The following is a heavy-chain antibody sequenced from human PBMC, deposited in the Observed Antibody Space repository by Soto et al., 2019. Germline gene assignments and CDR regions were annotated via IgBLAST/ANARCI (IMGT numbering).Heavy chain of an antibody. CDR1: GYTFTSYD. Sequence: ASVKVSCKASGYTFTSYDIKWGRQATGQGLEGVGWMNPNSGNTGYAQKFQGRVTMTRDTSISTAYMELSSLTSEDTAVYYCARRSSTSGYYYYYYMDFWGKGASVTVSS. D-gene: IGHD3-10*01. CDR3: ARRSSTSGYYYYYYMDF. CDR2: MNPNSGNT. V-gene: IGHV1-8*01. J-gene: IGHJ6*03.